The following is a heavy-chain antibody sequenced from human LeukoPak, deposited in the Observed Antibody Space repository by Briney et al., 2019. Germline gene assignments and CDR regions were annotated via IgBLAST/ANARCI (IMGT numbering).Heavy chain of an antibody. CDR1: GGTFSSYA. CDR2: IIPIFGTA. CDR3: ARVSIAARSPYYYGMDV. V-gene: IGHV1-69*13. J-gene: IGHJ6*02. Sequence: SVKVSCKASGGTFSSYAISWVRQAPGQGLEWMGGIIPIFGTANYAQKFQGRVTIIADESTSTAYMELSSLRSEDTAVYYCARVSIAARSPYYYGMDVWGQGTTVTVSS. D-gene: IGHD6-6*01.